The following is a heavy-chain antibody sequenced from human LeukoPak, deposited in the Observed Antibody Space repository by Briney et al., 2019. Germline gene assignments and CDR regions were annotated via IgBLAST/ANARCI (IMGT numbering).Heavy chain of an antibody. CDR3: ARGQIDYSSLNLKDHYYYYYGMDV. J-gene: IGHJ6*04. D-gene: IGHD3-16*01. CDR2: INHSGST. Sequence: SETLSLTCAVYGGSFSGYYWSWIRQPPGKGLEWIGEINHSGSTNYNPSLKSRVTISVDTSKNQFSLKLSSVTAADTAVYYCARGQIDYSSLNLKDHYYYYYGMDVWGKGTMVTVSS. V-gene: IGHV4-34*01. CDR1: GGSFSGYY.